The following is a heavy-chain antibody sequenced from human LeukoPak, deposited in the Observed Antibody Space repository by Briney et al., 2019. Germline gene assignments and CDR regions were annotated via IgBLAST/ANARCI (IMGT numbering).Heavy chain of an antibody. V-gene: IGHV3-64*01. CDR2: ISSNGGST. CDR1: GFTFSSCA. CDR3: ASGDCSSTSCYTFYY. D-gene: IGHD2-2*02. J-gene: IGHJ4*02. Sequence: PGGSLRLSCAASGFTFSSCAMHWVRQAPGKGLEYVSAISSNGGSTYYANSVKGRFTISRDNSKNTLYLQMGSLRAEDMAVYYCASGDCSSTSCYTFYYWGQGTLVTVSS.